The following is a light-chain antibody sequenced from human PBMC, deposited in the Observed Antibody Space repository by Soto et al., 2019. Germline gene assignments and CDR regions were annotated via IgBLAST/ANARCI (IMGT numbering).Light chain of an antibody. CDR2: DDD. J-gene: IGLJ2*01. CDR3: SSYANRRTVI. CDR1: SSNVGGNYVSWY. Sequence: QSALTQPASVSGSPGQSITISCTGTSSNVGGNYVSWYVSWYQQHPGKVPKLIIYDDDDRPSGVSNRFSGSKSGSTASLTISGLQDEDEADYYCSSYANRRTVIFGGGTKPTLL. V-gene: IGLV2-14*03.